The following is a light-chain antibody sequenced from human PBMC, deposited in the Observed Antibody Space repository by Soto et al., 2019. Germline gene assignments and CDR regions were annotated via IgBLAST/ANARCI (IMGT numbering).Light chain of an antibody. Sequence: DIQMTQSPSSLSASVGDSVTITCRASQSISTYLNWYQQKPGKAPKLLFYAASSLQSGVPSRVSGSGSGTDFTLTISSLQPEDFATYYCQQCYSTPFIFGPGTKGDIK. CDR2: AAS. CDR1: QSISTY. CDR3: QQCYSTPFI. V-gene: IGKV1-39*01. J-gene: IGKJ3*01.